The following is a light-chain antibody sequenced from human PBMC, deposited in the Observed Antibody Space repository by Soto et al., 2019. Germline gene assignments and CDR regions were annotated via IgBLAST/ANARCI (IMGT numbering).Light chain of an antibody. Sequence: QSVLTQPPSASGSPGQSVTISCTGTSSDVGGYNYVSWYQQHPGKAPKLMIYEVSKRPSGVPDRFSGSKSGNTASLTVSGLQAEDEADYYCSSCAGSNVVFGGGTKLTVL. V-gene: IGLV2-8*01. CDR2: EVS. CDR3: SSCAGSNVV. CDR1: SSDVGGYNY. J-gene: IGLJ2*01.